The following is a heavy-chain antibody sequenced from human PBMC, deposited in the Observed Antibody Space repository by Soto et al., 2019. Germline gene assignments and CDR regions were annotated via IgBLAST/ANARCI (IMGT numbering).Heavy chain of an antibody. V-gene: IGHV1-3*01. CDR2: INAGNGNT. CDR3: ARSLIVVVPSARGARFDP. Sequence: ASVEVSFRASGYTFTSYAMHWVRQAPGQRLEWMGWINAGNGNTKYSQKFQGRVTITRDTSASTAYMELSSLRSEDTAVYYCARSLIVVVPSARGARFDPWGQGTLVTVSS. CDR1: GYTFTSYA. J-gene: IGHJ5*02. D-gene: IGHD2-2*01.